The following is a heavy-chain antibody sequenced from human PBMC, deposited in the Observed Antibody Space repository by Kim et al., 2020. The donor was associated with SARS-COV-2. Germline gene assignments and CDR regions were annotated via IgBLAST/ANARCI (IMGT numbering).Heavy chain of an antibody. CDR1: GYSFTSYW. V-gene: IGHV5-10-1*01. CDR3: TRGPGLRREADNWFDP. D-gene: IGHD6-25*01. Sequence: GESLKISCKGSGYSFTSYWISWVRQMPGKGLEWMGRIDPTDSYSDYSPSFEGRVTFSADKSISTVYLQWSSLKASDTAMYYCTRGPGLRREADNWFDPWGQGTLVTVSS. CDR2: IDPTDSYS. J-gene: IGHJ5*02.